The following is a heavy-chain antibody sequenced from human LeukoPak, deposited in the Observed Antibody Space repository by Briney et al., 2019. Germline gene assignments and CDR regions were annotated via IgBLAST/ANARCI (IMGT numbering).Heavy chain of an antibody. J-gene: IGHJ4*02. Sequence: GGSLRLSCAASGFTFSNYWMSWVRQAPGKGLEWVANIKQDGSEKYYVDSVKGRFTISRDNAKNSLYLQMNSLRAEVTAVYYCARDSLVTAAFDYWGQGNLVTVSS. CDR2: IKQDGSEK. D-gene: IGHD2-21*02. CDR1: GFTFSNYW. V-gene: IGHV3-7*01. CDR3: ARDSLVTAAFDY.